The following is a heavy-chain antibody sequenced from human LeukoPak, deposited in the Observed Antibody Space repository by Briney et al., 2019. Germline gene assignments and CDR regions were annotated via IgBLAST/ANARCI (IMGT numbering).Heavy chain of an antibody. CDR1: GDSISSSHY. CDR2: VDYSGST. J-gene: IGHJ6*02. Sequence: SETLSLTCTVSGDSISSSHYWGWIRQPPGKGLEWIGSVDYSGSTYYTPSLESRVTISLDRSKNQFSLNLRSVTAADTAVYYCARHVRWLFYYAIDVWGQGTTVTVSS. D-gene: IGHD3-22*01. CDR3: ARHVRWLFYYAIDV. V-gene: IGHV4-39*01.